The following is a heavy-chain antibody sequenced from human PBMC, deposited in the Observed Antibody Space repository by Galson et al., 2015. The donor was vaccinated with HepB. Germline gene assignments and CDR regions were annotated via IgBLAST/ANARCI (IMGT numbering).Heavy chain of an antibody. V-gene: IGHV3-43*01. CDR1: GFTFDDCT. CDR3: AKDRRGAYCGGDCYSYFDY. D-gene: IGHD2-21*02. CDR2: ISWDGGST. J-gene: IGHJ4*02. Sequence: SLRLSCAASGFTFDDCTMHWVRQAPGKGLEWVSLISWDGGSTYYADSVKGRFTISRDNSKNSLYLQMNSLRTEDTALYYCAKDRRGAYCGGDCYSYFDYWGQGTLVTVSS.